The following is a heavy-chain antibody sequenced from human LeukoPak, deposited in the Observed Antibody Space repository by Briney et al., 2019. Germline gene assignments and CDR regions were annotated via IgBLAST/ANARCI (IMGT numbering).Heavy chain of an antibody. J-gene: IGHJ4*02. D-gene: IGHD2-21*01. V-gene: IGHV3-23*01. CDR3: AKGGRDCAY. CDR2: ISNRGGHT. Sequence: GGSLRLSCAAARFTFSSYAMSWVRQAPGKGREWVSTISNRGGHTYYADSGKGRFTICRDNSKNTLYLQMNSLRAEDTAVYYCAKGGRDCAYWGQGTLVTVPS. CDR1: RFTFSSYA.